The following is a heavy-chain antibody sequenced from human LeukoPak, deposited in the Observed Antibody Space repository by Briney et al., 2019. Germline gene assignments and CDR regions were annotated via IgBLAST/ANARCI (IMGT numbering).Heavy chain of an antibody. Sequence: ASVEVCCNASGYTFTSYGISWVRQAPGQVLEWMGWISAYNGNTNYAQKLQGRVTMTTDTSTSTAYMELRSLRSDDTAVYYCAREAPSNYWGQGTLVTVSS. V-gene: IGHV1-18*04. CDR3: AREAPSNY. CDR1: GYTFTSYG. J-gene: IGHJ4*02. CDR2: ISAYNGNT.